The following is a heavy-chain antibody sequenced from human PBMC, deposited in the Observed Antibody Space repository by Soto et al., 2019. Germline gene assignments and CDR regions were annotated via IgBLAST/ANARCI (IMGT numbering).Heavy chain of an antibody. CDR3: AREYYYDSSGYYYDAFDI. J-gene: IGHJ3*02. D-gene: IGHD3-22*01. V-gene: IGHV4-4*07. Sequence: SETLSLTCTVSGGSISSYYWSWIRQPAGKGLEWIGRIYTSGSTNYNPSLKSRVTMSVDTSKNQFSLKLSSVTAADTAVYYCAREYYYDSSGYYYDAFDIWGQGTMVTVSS. CDR2: IYTSGST. CDR1: GGSISSYY.